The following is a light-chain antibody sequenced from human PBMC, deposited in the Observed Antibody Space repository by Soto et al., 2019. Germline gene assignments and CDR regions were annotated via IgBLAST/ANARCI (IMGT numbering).Light chain of an antibody. CDR1: QSVSSSY. J-gene: IGKJ1*01. CDR3: QQYGSSRT. Sequence: EIVLTQSPGTLSLSPGERATLSCRASQSVSSSYLAWYQQKPGQAPRLLIYGASSRATGIPDRFSGSGSGKEFPFTNSRMEPEDFAVYYCQQYGSSRTFGQGTKVEIE. CDR2: GAS. V-gene: IGKV3-20*01.